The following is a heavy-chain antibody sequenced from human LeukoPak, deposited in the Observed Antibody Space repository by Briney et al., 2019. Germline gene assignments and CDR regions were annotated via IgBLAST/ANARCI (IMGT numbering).Heavy chain of an antibody. CDR1: GYTFTSYY. J-gene: IGHJ6*02. CDR3: ARDHQGSTAMASYYYYYYGMDV. Sequence: ASVKVSCKASGYTFTSYYMHWVRQAPGQGLEWMGIINPSGGSTSYAQKFQGRVTMTRDTSTSTAYMELSSLRSEDTAVYYCARDHQGSTAMASYYYYYYGMDVWGQGTTVTVSS. V-gene: IGHV1-46*01. D-gene: IGHD5-18*01. CDR2: INPSGGST.